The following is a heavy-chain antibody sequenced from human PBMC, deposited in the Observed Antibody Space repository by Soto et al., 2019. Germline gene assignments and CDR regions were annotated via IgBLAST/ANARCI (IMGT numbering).Heavy chain of an antibody. Sequence: GGSLRLSCTASGFTFSSYGMHWVGQSPGKGLEWAAVISYDAVNKYYADSVKGRFTISRDNSKNTLYLQMNTLKTEDTAVYYCASLYYYSLTQYFDYWGQGSLVTVSS. D-gene: IGHD3-16*01. V-gene: IGHV3-30-3*01. J-gene: IGHJ4*02. CDR3: ASLYYYSLTQYFDY. CDR1: GFTFSSYG. CDR2: ISYDAVNK.